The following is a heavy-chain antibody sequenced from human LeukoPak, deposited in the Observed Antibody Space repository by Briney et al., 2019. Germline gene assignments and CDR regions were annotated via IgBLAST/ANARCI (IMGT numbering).Heavy chain of an antibody. CDR2: IRQDGSAK. J-gene: IGHJ6*02. D-gene: IGHD2-21*02. Sequence: PGGSLRLSCAASGFTFSNYWMTWVRQAPGKGLEWVGNIRQDGSAKHYVDSVKGRFTISRDNDKNSLYLQMNSLRAEDTAVYYCAKSRDYDYYYGMDVWGQGTTVTVSS. CDR3: AKSRDYDYYYGMDV. CDR1: GFTFSNYW. V-gene: IGHV3-7*05.